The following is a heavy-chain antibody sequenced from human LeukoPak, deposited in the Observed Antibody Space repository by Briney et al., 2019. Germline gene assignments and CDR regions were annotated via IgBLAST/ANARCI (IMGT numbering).Heavy chain of an antibody. Sequence: GGSLRLSCAASGFTFSSYWMSWVRQAPGKGLEWVASIKQDGSEKYYVDSVKGRVTISRDNAKNSLYLQMNSLRAEDTAVYYCARVFGAGYSDYWGQGTLVTVSS. CDR1: GFTFSSYW. V-gene: IGHV3-7*01. J-gene: IGHJ4*02. CDR3: ARVFGAGYSDY. CDR2: IKQDGSEK. D-gene: IGHD4/OR15-4a*01.